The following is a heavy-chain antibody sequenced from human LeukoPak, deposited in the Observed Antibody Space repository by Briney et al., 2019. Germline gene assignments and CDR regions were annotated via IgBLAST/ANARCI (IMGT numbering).Heavy chain of an antibody. CDR3: ARDRDDGGFDY. V-gene: IGHV3-48*03. J-gene: IGHJ4*02. CDR2: ISSSGSTI. CDR1: GFTFSSYE. Sequence: GGSLRLSCAASGFTFSSYEMNWVRQAPGKGLEWVSYISSSGSTIYYADSVKGRFTISRDNAKNSLYLQMNSLRAEDTAVYYCARDRDDGGFDYWGQGILVTVSS. D-gene: IGHD4-23*01.